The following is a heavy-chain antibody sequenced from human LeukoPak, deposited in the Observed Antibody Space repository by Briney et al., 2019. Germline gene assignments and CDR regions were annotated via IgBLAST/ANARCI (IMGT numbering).Heavy chain of an antibody. CDR1: GYTFTSYG. CDR2: ISAYNGNT. Sequence: ASVKVSCKASGYTFTSYGISWVRQALGQGLEWMGWISAYNGNTNYAQKLQGRVTMTTDTSTSTAYMELRSLRSDDTAVYYCARNSGDFGSDAFDIWGQGTMVTVSS. CDR3: ARNSGDFGSDAFDI. J-gene: IGHJ3*02. V-gene: IGHV1-18*01. D-gene: IGHD5-12*01.